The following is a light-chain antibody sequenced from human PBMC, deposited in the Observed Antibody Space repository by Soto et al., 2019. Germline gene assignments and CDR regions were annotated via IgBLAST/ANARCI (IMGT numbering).Light chain of an antibody. CDR1: QSISNY. J-gene: IGKJ4*01. CDR3: QQSYSTPVT. CDR2: AAS. Sequence: DIQRTQSPSSLSASVGDRVTITCRASQSISNYLNWYQQKPGKAPKFLIHAASSLQSGVPSRFSGSGSGTDFTLTISSLQPEDFATYYCQQSYSTPVTFGGGTKVEIK. V-gene: IGKV1-39*01.